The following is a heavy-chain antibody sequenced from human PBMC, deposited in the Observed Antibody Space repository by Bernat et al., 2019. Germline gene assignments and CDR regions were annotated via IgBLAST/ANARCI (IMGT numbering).Heavy chain of an antibody. CDR1: GFTFSDSG. Sequence: DVQLMESGGDLVQPGGSPRLSCAASGFTFSDSGMSWVRLPPGKGLEWVSSISSVGENTHYSGAVQDRFTNSRDNSQSTLYLQMDSLRAEAAAIYYCAKVSAPYFDYWGRGALVTVSS. V-gene: IGHV3-23*01. J-gene: IGHJ4*02. CDR2: ISSVGENT. D-gene: IGHD3-16*01. CDR3: AKVSAPYFDY.